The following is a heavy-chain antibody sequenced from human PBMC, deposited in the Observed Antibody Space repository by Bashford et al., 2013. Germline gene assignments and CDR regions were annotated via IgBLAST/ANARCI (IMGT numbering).Heavy chain of an antibody. CDR2: VKYRGST. V-gene: IGHV4-34*13. Sequence: WIRQPPGKGLEWIGEVKYRGSTTYNPSLKSRVTMSVDRSENQFSLKLTSVTAADTAVYYCARGYCSGVSCYGADYWGQGTLVTVSS. J-gene: IGHJ4*02. D-gene: IGHD2-15*01. CDR3: ARGYCSGVSCYGADY.